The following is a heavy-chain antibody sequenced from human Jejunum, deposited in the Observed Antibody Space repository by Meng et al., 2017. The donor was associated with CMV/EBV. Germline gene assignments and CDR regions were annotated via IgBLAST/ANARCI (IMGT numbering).Heavy chain of an antibody. J-gene: IGHJ2*01. D-gene: IGHD4-17*01. CDR3: ARGLGILRNGYWYFDL. V-gene: IGHV4-59*11. CDR2: IYDSGST. Sequence: GSIRRHYWIMRRQPPGKGLEWIGYIYDSGSTKYNPSLKSRVTISVDTSKNHFSLKLSSVTAADTAVFYCARGLGILRNGYWYFDLWGRGALVTVSS. CDR1: GSIRRHY.